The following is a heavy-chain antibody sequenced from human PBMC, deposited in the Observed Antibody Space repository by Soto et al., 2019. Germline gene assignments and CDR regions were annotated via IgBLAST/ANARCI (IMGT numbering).Heavy chain of an antibody. J-gene: IGHJ4*02. CDR1: GYTFTNCG. CDR3: ARSGYCSTTSCSAPPPDDY. D-gene: IGHD2-2*03. CDR2: VTTDKGKT. Sequence: ASVKVSCTTSGYTFTNCGISWVRQAPGQGLEWMGWVTTDKGKTTYAQKFQGRVTMTTDTSTSTAYMELRSLRSDDTAVYYCARSGYCSTTSCSAPPPDDYWGQGTLVTVSS. V-gene: IGHV1-18*01.